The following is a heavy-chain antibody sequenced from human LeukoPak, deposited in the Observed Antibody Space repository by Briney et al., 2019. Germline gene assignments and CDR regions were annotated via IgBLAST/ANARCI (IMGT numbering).Heavy chain of an antibody. J-gene: IGHJ3*02. Sequence: SETLSLTCAVYGGSFSGYYWSWIRQPPGKGLEWIGEINHSGSTNYNPSLKSRVTISVDTSKNQFSLKLSSVTAADTAVYYCARDQIVVVIHDAFDIWGQGTMVTVSS. CDR2: INHSGST. D-gene: IGHD3-22*01. CDR3: ARDQIVVVIHDAFDI. V-gene: IGHV4-34*01. CDR1: GGSFSGYY.